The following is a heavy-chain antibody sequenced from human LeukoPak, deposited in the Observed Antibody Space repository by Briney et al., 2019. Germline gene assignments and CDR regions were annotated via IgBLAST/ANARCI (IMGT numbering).Heavy chain of an antibody. CDR2: INHSGGT. V-gene: IGHV4-34*01. J-gene: IGHJ5*02. CDR3: ARRDPRYSYSPFDP. Sequence: TSETLSLTCTVYGGSFSGFYWSWIRQPPGKGLEWIGEINHSGGTNYNPSLRSRVTISVGTSKNQFSLKLSSVTAADTAVYYCARRDPRYSYSPFDPWGQGTLVTVSS. D-gene: IGHD5-18*01. CDR1: GGSFSGFY.